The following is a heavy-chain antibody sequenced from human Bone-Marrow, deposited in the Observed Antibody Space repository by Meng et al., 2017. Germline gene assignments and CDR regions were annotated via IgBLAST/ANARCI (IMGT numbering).Heavy chain of an antibody. Sequence: ASVKVSCQASGYTFTGYYMHWVRQAPGQGLEWMGRINPNSGGTNYAQKFQGRVTMTRDTSISTAYMELSRLRSDDTAVYYCASPLLYGDYVYGMDVWGQGTTVTVSS. CDR2: INPNSGGT. V-gene: IGHV1-2*06. D-gene: IGHD4-17*01. CDR3: ASPLLYGDYVYGMDV. CDR1: GYTFTGYY. J-gene: IGHJ6*02.